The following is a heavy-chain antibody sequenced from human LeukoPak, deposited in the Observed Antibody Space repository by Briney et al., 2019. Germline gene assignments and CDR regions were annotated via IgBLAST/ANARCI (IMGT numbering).Heavy chain of an antibody. CDR3: AIDQVAVGNWFDP. Sequence: SETLSLTCTVSGGSISSGGYYWSWIRQHRGKGLEWIGYIYYSGSTYYNPSLKSRVTISVDTSKNQFSLKLSSVTAADTAVYYCAIDQVAVGNWFDPWGQGTLVTVSS. J-gene: IGHJ5*02. CDR1: GGSISSGGYY. D-gene: IGHD2-15*01. V-gene: IGHV4-31*03. CDR2: IYYSGST.